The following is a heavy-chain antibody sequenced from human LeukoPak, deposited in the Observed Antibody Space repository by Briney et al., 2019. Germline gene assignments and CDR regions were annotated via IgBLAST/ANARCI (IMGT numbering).Heavy chain of an antibody. CDR1: GGTFSSYA. CDR3: ARDNRAIPAAIVGYYHYYYMDV. CDR2: IIPIFGTA. D-gene: IGHD2-2*02. J-gene: IGHJ6*03. V-gene: IGHV1-69*05. Sequence: SVKVSCKASGGTFSSYAISWVRQAPGQGLEWMGGIIPIFGTANYAQKFQGRVTITTDESTSTAYMELSSLRSEDTAVYYCARDNRAIPAAIVGYYHYYYMDVWGKGTTVTVSS.